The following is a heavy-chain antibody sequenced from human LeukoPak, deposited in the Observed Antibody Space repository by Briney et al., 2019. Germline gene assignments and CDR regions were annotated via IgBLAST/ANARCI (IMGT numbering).Heavy chain of an antibody. CDR2: TRFDGSIK. CDR1: GFIFSDYG. J-gene: IGHJ4*02. CDR3: ARWGGTRQYYFDY. Sequence: PGGSLRLSCAVSGFIFSDYGFHWVRQAPGKGLEWVAVTRFDGSIKQYTDSVKGRFTISRDDSKNTLYLQMNSLKSEDTAVHYCARWGGTRQYYFDYWGRGTLVTVSS. D-gene: IGHD1-1*01. V-gene: IGHV3-33*01.